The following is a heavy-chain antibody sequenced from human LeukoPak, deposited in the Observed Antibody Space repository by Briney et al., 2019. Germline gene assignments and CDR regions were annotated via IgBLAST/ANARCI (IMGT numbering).Heavy chain of an antibody. D-gene: IGHD2-15*01. CDR3: ARGRDCSGGSCYSRPNWFDP. Sequence: SETLSLTCTVSGGSISSYYWSWIRQPPGKGLEWIGYIYYSGSTNYSPSLKSRVTISVDTSKNQFSLKLSSVTAADTAVYYCARGRDCSGGSCYSRPNWFDPWGQGTLVTVSS. V-gene: IGHV4-59*01. J-gene: IGHJ5*02. CDR2: IYYSGST. CDR1: GGSISSYY.